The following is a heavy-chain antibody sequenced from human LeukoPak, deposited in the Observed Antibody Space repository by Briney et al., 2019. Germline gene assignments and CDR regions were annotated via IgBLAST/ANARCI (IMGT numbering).Heavy chain of an antibody. CDR1: GFSLSTSRMC. CDR3: ARTWGDRDGYNFDY. Sequence: SGPTLVNPTQTLTLTCTFSGFSLSTSRMCVSWIRQPPGKALEWLARIDWDDDKYYSTSLKTRLTISKDTSKNQVVLTMTNMDPVDTATYYCARTWGDRDGYNFDYWGQGTLVTVSS. V-gene: IGHV2-70*11. J-gene: IGHJ4*02. CDR2: IDWDDDK. D-gene: IGHD5-24*01.